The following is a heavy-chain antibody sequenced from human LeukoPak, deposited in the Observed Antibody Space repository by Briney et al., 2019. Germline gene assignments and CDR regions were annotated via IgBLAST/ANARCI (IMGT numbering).Heavy chain of an antibody. J-gene: IGHJ4*02. CDR2: ISAYNGNT. V-gene: IGHV1-18*01. D-gene: IGHD3-10*01. CDR1: GYTFTSYG. Sequence: ASVKVSCKASGYTFTSYGISWVRQAPGQGLEWMGWISAYNGNTNYAQKLQGRVTMTTDTSTSTAYMELRSLRSDDTAVYYCARLAFGITMVRGVIPIFDYWGQGTLVTVSS. CDR3: ARLAFGITMVRGVIPIFDY.